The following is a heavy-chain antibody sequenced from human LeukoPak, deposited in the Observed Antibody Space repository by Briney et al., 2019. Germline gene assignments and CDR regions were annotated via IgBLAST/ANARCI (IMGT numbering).Heavy chain of an antibody. V-gene: IGHV3-23*01. CDR1: GFTFSSYA. D-gene: IGHD1-1*01. J-gene: IGHJ4*02. Sequence: GGSLRLSCAASGFTFSSYAMSWVRQAPGKGLEWVSAISATASNTYYADSVKGRFIISRDNSNSTLYLQMNSLRVDDTAVYYCARDWYNSLNYFDYWGQGSLVTVSS. CDR2: ISATASNT. CDR3: ARDWYNSLNYFDY.